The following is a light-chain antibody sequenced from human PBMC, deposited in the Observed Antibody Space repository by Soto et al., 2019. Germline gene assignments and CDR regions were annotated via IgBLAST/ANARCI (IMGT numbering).Light chain of an antibody. Sequence: DIVMTQTPLSLSVTPGQPASISCKSSQSLLHSGGKTFLYWYLQKPGQPPQLLMYEVSNRFPGVPQRFSGSGSGTDFTLKISRVEAEDVGIYHCMQTIELPPTFDPGTTVDIK. V-gene: IGKV2D-29*01. CDR2: EVS. J-gene: IGKJ3*01. CDR1: QSLLHSGGKTF. CDR3: MQTIELPPT.